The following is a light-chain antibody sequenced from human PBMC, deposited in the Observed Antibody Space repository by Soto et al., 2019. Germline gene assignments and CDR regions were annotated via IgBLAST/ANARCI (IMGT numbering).Light chain of an antibody. V-gene: IGKV3-15*01. Sequence: IVMTQSPDTLSVSPVERATLSCMASQSVSSNLAWYQQKPGQAPRLLIYGASTRATCIPASFSGSGSGTEFTPTISNLQSADFAVYYCQQYYNWPPWTFGQGTKVDIK. CDR3: QQYYNWPPWT. CDR1: QSVSSN. CDR2: GAS. J-gene: IGKJ1*01.